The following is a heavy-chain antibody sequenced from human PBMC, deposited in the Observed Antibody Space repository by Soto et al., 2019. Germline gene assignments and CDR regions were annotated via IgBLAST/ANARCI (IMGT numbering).Heavy chain of an antibody. CDR2: INRDANDI. CDR1: RGAFGDYW. CDR3: AIDFPHNWFDY. J-gene: IGHJ5*01. Sequence: EVQLVESGGGLVQPGGSLRLSCEASRGAFGDYWMHWVRQAPGKGLVWVSRINRDANDIIYADSVKGRFTASRDNAKNIVFLPMNSLRVDGTAVYYCAIDFPHNWFDYWGQGILVTVSS. V-gene: IGHV3-74*01.